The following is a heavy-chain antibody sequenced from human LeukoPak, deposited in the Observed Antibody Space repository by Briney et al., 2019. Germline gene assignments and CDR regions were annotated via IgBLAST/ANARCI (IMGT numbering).Heavy chain of an antibody. J-gene: IGHJ4*02. Sequence: VASVKVSCKASGYTFTSYDINWLRQAPGQGLEWMGWINMYTANPAYAQGFTERFVFSLDTSVTTAYLQISNLKTEDTAVYYCARHDNDDDFDYWGQGTLVTVSS. D-gene: IGHD3-16*01. CDR2: INMYTANP. CDR3: ARHDNDDDFDY. V-gene: IGHV7-4-1*02. CDR1: GYTFTSYD.